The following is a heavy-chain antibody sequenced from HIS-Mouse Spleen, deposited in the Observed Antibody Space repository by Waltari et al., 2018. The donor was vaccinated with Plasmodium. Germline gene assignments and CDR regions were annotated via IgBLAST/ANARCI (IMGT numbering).Heavy chain of an antibody. V-gene: IGHV4-39*07. D-gene: IGHD1-7*01. Sequence: QLQLQESGPGLVKPSETLSLTCTVSGGSISSSSYYWGWIRQPPGKGLEWIRSIYYSGSTYYNPALKSQVTISVDTSKNQFSLKLSSVTAADTAVYYCARDRITGTSYFDYWGQGTLVTVSS. CDR1: GGSISSSSYY. CDR2: IYYSGST. J-gene: IGHJ4*02. CDR3: ARDRITGTSYFDY.